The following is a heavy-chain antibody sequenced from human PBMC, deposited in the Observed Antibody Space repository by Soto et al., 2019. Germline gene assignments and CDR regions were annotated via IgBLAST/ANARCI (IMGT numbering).Heavy chain of an antibody. J-gene: IGHJ4*02. D-gene: IGHD3-3*01. CDR1: GFTFRSYA. Sequence: GSLRLSCAASGFTFRSYAMSWVRQAPGKGLEWVSAISGSGGSTYYADSVKGRFTISRDNSKNTLYLQMNSLRAEDTAVYYCANPNADYDFWSGYSLFDYWGQGTLVTVSS. CDR2: ISGSGGST. V-gene: IGHV3-23*01. CDR3: ANPNADYDFWSGYSLFDY.